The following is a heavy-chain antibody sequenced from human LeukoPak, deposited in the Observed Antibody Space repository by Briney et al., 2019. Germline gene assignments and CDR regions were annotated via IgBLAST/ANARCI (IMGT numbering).Heavy chain of an antibody. V-gene: IGHV3-30*02. D-gene: IGHD6-6*01. CDR2: IRFDATNK. J-gene: IGHJ4*02. CDR3: AKDGRIASRPGGFDY. Sequence: GGSLRLSCAASGFTFSNYGMHWVRQAPGKGLEWVAYIRFDATNKHYADSVEGRLTVSRDNSKGTLYLQMNSLRPEDSAVYYCAKDGRIASRPGGFDYWGQGTVVSVSS. CDR1: GFTFSNYG.